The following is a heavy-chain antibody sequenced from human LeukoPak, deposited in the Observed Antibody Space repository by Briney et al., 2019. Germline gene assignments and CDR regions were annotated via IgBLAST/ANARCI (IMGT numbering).Heavy chain of an antibody. CDR2: ISSSSSYI. CDR1: GFTFSSYS. D-gene: IGHD2-2*01. J-gene: IGHJ3*02. Sequence: GGSLRLSCAASGFTFSSYSMTWVRQAPGKGLEWVSSISSSSSYIYYADSVKGRFTISRDNAKNSLYLQMNSLRAEDTAVYYCAGGVVVPADIWGQGTMVTVSS. CDR3: AGGVVVPADI. V-gene: IGHV3-21*01.